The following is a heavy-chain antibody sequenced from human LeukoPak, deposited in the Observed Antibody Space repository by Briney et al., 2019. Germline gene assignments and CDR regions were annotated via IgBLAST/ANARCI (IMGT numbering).Heavy chain of an antibody. CDR3: AGPEDDSSGYYYAN. D-gene: IGHD3-22*01. Sequence: PGGSLRLSCAASGFTFSSYGMHWVRQAPGKGLEWVAFIRYDGSNKYYADSVKGRFTISRDNAKNSLYLQMNSLRAEDTAVYYCAGPEDDSSGYYYANWGQGTLVTVSS. V-gene: IGHV3-30*02. CDR1: GFTFSSYG. CDR2: IRYDGSNK. J-gene: IGHJ4*02.